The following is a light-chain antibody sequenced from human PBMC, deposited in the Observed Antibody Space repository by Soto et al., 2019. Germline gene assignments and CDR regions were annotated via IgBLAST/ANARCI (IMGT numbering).Light chain of an antibody. CDR3: QQFGTSPPST. CDR2: GAS. J-gene: IGKJ5*01. Sequence: EIELTQSPGTLSLSPGERATLSCRASQSVSSNYLAWYQQKPGQAPRLLIYGASSRATATPDRISGSGSGTDFAITISRLEPEDYAVYYCQQFGTSPPSTFGQGTQLEIK. V-gene: IGKV3-20*01. CDR1: QSVSSNY.